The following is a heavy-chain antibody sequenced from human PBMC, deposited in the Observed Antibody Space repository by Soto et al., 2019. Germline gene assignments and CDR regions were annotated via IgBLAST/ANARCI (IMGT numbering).Heavy chain of an antibody. CDR3: AKDLGHGGRGAYDI. D-gene: IGHD7-27*01. J-gene: IGHJ3*02. CDR1: GFTFSSYG. Sequence: QVQLVESGGGVVQPWRSLRLSCAASGFTFSSYGMHWFRQAPVKGLEWVAVISYDGSNKYYADYLKGRFTISRDNSKNTLYQQMNSLRAEDTAVYYWAKDLGHGGRGAYDIWGQGKMGPVSS. CDR2: ISYDGSNK. V-gene: IGHV3-30*18.